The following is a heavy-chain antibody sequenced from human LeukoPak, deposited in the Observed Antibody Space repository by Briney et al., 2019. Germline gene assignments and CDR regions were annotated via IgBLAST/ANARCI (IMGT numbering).Heavy chain of an antibody. CDR3: ARLRVPYVSSDAFDI. D-gene: IGHD3-10*01. J-gene: IGHJ3*02. Sequence: PSETLSLTCTVSGGSISSYYWSWIRQPPGNGLEWIGHIHYSGSTNYNPSLKSRVTISVDTPKNQFSLKLSSVTAADTAVYYCARLRVPYVSSDAFDIWGQGTMVTVSS. CDR2: IHYSGST. V-gene: IGHV4-59*08. CDR1: GGSISSYY.